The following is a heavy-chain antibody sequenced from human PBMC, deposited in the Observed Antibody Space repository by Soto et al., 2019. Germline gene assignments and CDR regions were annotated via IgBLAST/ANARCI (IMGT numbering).Heavy chain of an antibody. CDR3: ARETVTLDY. D-gene: IGHD4-17*01. CDR2: IWYDGSNK. Sequence: QVQLVESGGGVVQPGRSLRLSCAASGFTFSSYGMHWVRQAPGKGLEWVAVIWYDGSNKYYADSVKGRFTISRDNFKNTLYLQMNSLRAEDTAVYYCARETVTLDYWGQGTLVTVSS. CDR1: GFTFSSYG. V-gene: IGHV3-33*01. J-gene: IGHJ4*02.